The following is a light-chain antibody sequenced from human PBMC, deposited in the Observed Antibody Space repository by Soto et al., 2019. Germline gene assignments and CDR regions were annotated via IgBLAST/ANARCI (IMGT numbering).Light chain of an antibody. CDR3: QQSYSTPSIT. CDR2: AAS. CDR1: QSLSSY. J-gene: IGKJ5*01. V-gene: IGKV1-39*01. Sequence: DIQITQSPSSLSASVRDRVTITFLASQSLSSYLNWYQQKPGKAPKLLIYAASSLQSGVPSRFSGSGSGTDFTLTISSLQPEDFATYYCQQSYSTPSITFGQGTRLEIK.